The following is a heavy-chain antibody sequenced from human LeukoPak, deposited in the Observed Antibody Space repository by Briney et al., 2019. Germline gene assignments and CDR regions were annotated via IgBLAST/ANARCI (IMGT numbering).Heavy chain of an antibody. J-gene: IGHJ4*02. CDR3: ARETLLTGTTSG. V-gene: IGHV1-2*02. Sequence: ASVKVSCKASGYTFTGYYMHWVRQAPGQGLEWMGWINPNSGGTNYAQKFQGRVTMTRDTSISTAYMELSRLRSDDTAVYYYARETLLTGTTSGWGQGTLVTVSS. CDR2: INPNSGGT. CDR1: GYTFTGYY. D-gene: IGHD1-7*01.